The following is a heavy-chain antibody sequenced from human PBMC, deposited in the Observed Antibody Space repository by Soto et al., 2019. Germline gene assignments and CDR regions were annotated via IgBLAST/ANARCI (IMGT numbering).Heavy chain of an antibody. CDR1: GFTFKTYG. Sequence: GGSLRLSCAASGFTFKTYGMHWVRQAPGKGLEWVALISSDGNNKYHADSVKGRFTISRDNSKNTLYLQMDSLRTEDTAVYYCAKVIGFGYNWNSIWIDFCGPGTLLTVSS. CDR3: AKVIGFGYNWNSIWIDF. V-gene: IGHV3-30*18. J-gene: IGHJ4*02. CDR2: ISSDGNNK. D-gene: IGHD1-1*01.